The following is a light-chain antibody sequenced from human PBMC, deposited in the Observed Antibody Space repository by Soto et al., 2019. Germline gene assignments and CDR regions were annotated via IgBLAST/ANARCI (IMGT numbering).Light chain of an antibody. CDR3: QQYNTDSPWT. J-gene: IGKJ1*01. Sequence: DIHITPAPSTLSGSVGDRVTITFRASQTISSWLAWYQQKPGKAPKLLIYKASTLKSGVPSRFSGSGSGTEFTLTVSDLHLEDFATYYCQQYNTDSPWTFGQGTKVDIK. V-gene: IGKV1-5*03. CDR1: QTISSW. CDR2: KAS.